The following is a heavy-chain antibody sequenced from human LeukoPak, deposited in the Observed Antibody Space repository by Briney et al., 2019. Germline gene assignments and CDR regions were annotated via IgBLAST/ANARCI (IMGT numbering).Heavy chain of an antibody. D-gene: IGHD2-8*01. CDR3: ARGWCTNGVCYTLDY. J-gene: IGHJ4*02. CDR2: IYHSGST. V-gene: IGHV4-30-2*02. Sequence: PSETLSLTCAVSGGSISSGGYSWSWIRQPPGKGLEWIGYIYHSGSTYYNPSLKSRVTISVDRSKNQFSLKLSSVTAADTAVYYCARGWCTNGVCYTLDYWGQGTLVTVSS. CDR1: GGSISSGGYS.